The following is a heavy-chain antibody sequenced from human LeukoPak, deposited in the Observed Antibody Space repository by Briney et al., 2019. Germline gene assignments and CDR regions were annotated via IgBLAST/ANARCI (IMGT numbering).Heavy chain of an antibody. Sequence: LSETLSLTCAVYGGSFSGYYWSWIRQPPGKGLEWIGVINHSGSTNYNPSLKSRVTISVDTSKNQFSLKLSSVTAADTAVYYCARGRGSTFGGVIVKGFDYWGQGTLVTVSS. CDR1: GGSFSGYY. CDR2: INHSGST. V-gene: IGHV4-34*01. J-gene: IGHJ4*02. D-gene: IGHD3-16*02. CDR3: ARGRGSTFGGVIVKGFDY.